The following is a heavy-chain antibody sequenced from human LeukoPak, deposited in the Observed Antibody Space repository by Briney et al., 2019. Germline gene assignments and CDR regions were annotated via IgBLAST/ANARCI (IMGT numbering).Heavy chain of an antibody. CDR2: IYHSGNT. V-gene: IGHV4-38-2*02. CDR1: GYSISSGYY. D-gene: IGHD2-2*02. CDR3: ARVSCSSTSCYTVYNWFDP. J-gene: IGHJ5*02. Sequence: SETLSLTCTVSGYSISSGYYWGWIRQLPGKGLEWIGSIYHSGNTYYNPSLKSRVTISVDTSKNQFSLKLSSVTAADTAVYYCARVSCSSTSCYTVYNWFDPWGQGTLVTVSS.